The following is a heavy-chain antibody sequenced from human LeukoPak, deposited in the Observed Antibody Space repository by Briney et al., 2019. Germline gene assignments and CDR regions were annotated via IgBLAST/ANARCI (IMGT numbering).Heavy chain of an antibody. CDR1: GLPLGDFA. J-gene: IGHJ4*02. CDR2: ISGDGVST. Sequence: GGSLRLSCVASGLPLGDFAMHWVRQAPGKGLEWVSLISGDGVSTFFADSVKGRFSISRDNSKNSLFLEMSSLRTEDTAMYYCARESGKFDYWGQGTLVAVSS. CDR3: ARESGKFDY. V-gene: IGHV3-43*02.